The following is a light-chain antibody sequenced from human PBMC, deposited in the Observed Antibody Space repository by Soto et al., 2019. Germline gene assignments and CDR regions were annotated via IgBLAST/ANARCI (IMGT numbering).Light chain of an antibody. CDR2: GAS. CDR3: QQYSSSPLT. CDR1: QSVSNNY. V-gene: IGKV3-20*01. J-gene: IGKJ4*01. Sequence: DIVLTQSPGTLSLSPGERATLSCRASQSVSNNYLAWYQQKPGQAPGLLIYGASNRATGIPDRFSGSGSGTEFTLTISRLEPEDFAVYYCQQYSSSPLTFGGGTKVDIK.